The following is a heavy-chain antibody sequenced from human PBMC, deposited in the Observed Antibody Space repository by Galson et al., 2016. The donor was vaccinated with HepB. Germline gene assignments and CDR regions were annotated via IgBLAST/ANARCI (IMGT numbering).Heavy chain of an antibody. Sequence: SLRLSCAASGFTSWNFAMHWVRQAPGKGLEWAASISYDGSKEYYAQSVKGRFTISRDNSKTTLYLQMNSLRIDDTAVYYCAMLDPLDIVLFPPAPGGEFPFFDYWGQGTLVTVSS. CDR2: ISYDGSKE. V-gene: IGHV3-30*01. J-gene: IGHJ4*02. CDR1: GFTSWNFA. CDR3: AMLDPLDIVLFPPAPGGEFPFFDY. D-gene: IGHD3-10*01.